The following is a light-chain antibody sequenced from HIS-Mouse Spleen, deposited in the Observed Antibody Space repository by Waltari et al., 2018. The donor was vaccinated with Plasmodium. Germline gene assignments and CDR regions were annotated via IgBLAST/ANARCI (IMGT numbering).Light chain of an antibody. J-gene: IGLJ2*01. CDR1: RSNIGNNS. CDR2: DNN. CDR3: GTWDSSLSAGVV. Sequence: QSVLTQPPSVSAAPGQKVTISCSGSRSNIGNNSVSWYQQLPGTAPKLLIYDNNKRPSGIPDRFSGSKSGTSATLGITGLQTGDEADYYCGTWDSSLSAGVVFGGGTKLTVL. V-gene: IGLV1-51*01.